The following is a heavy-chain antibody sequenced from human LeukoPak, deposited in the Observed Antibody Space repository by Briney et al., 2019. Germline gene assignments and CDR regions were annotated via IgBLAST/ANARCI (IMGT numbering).Heavy chain of an antibody. Sequence: GASVKVSCKASGYTFTGYYMHWVRQAPGQGLEWMGWISAYNGNTNYAQKLQGRVTMTTDTSTSTAYMELRSLRSDDTAVYYCACMYYYETYNWFDPWGQGTLVTVSS. CDR3: ACMYYYETYNWFDP. CDR2: ISAYNGNT. V-gene: IGHV1-18*04. J-gene: IGHJ5*02. CDR1: GYTFTGYY. D-gene: IGHD3-22*01.